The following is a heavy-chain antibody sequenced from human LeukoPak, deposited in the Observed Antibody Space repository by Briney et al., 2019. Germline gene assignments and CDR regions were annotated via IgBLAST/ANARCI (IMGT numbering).Heavy chain of an antibody. V-gene: IGHV1-18*01. Sequence: ASVKVSCKASGYTFTSYGISWVRQAPGQGLEWMGWIGAYNGNTNYAQKLQGRVTMTTDTSTSTAYMELRSLRSDDTAVYYCARVSSSSTPRLIYYYYYGMDVWGQGTTVTVSS. CDR1: GYTFTSYG. CDR2: IGAYNGNT. J-gene: IGHJ6*02. CDR3: ARVSSSSTPRLIYYYYYGMDV. D-gene: IGHD6-6*01.